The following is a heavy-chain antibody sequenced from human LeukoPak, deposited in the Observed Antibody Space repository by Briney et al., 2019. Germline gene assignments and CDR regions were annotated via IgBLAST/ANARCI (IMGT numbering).Heavy chain of an antibody. V-gene: IGHV1-69*05. CDR1: GGTFSSYA. CDR2: IIPIFGTA. D-gene: IGHD2-15*01. CDR3: ARSVVVAATPTNWFDP. Sequence: GASVKVSCKASGGTFSSYAISWVRQAPGQGLEWMGRIIPIFGTANYAQKFQGRVTITTDESTSTAYMELSSLRSEDTAVYYCARSVVVAATPTNWFDPWGQGTLVTVSS. J-gene: IGHJ5*02.